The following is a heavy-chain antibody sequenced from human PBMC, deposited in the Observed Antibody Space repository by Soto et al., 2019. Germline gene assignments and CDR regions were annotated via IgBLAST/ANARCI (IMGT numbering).Heavy chain of an antibody. V-gene: IGHV3-11*01. J-gene: IGHJ6*02. CDR3: ARDRSRSWYGRGYHYYGMDV. CDR1: GFTSSDYY. CDR2: FSSSGETI. D-gene: IGHD6-13*01. Sequence: QVQLVESGGGLVKPGGSLRLSCVASGFTSSDYYMSWIRQAPGKGLEYISYFSSSGETIYSADSVRGRFTISRDNAKNSLYPQMNTLRAEDTAVYYCARDRSRSWYGRGYHYYGMDVWGQGTAVTVCS.